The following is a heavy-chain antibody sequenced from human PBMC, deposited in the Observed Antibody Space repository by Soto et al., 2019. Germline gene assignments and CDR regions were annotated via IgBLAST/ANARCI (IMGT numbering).Heavy chain of an antibody. CDR1: GFTFTSDS. V-gene: IGHV3-21*06. CDR3: ARGAALAGKLDL. Sequence: GGSLRLSCEASGFTFTSDSMTWVRQAPGKGLEWVSSISSHGRDIFYADSVKGRFTISRDNAKDSLHLQMNSLTGEDSAVYYCARGAALAGKLDLWGQGTLVTV. D-gene: IGHD6-19*01. CDR2: ISSHGRDI. J-gene: IGHJ4*02.